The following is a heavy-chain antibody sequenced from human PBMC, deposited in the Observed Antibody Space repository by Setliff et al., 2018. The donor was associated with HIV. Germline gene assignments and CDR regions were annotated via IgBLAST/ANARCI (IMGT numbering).Heavy chain of an antibody. CDR3: ATRAYDSSGYLRSRVSGAAFDI. CDR2: FDPEYDKT. Sequence: ASVTVSCKVSGYTLTELSIHWVRQAHGKGLEWMGGFDPEYDKTFYAQKFQGRVTMSEDTSTDTAYMELTRLRSEDTAVYYCATRAYDSSGYLRSRVSGAAFDIWGQGTMVTVSS. J-gene: IGHJ3*02. D-gene: IGHD3-22*01. V-gene: IGHV1-24*01. CDR1: GYTLTELS.